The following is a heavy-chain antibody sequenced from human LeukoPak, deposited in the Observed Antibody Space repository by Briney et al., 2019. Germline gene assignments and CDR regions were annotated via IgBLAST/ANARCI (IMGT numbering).Heavy chain of an antibody. V-gene: IGHV1-58*02. D-gene: IGHD5-12*01. CDR1: VFTFSISA. CDR3: AAERYSGSCCWFDP. Sequence: SVKVSCKAAVFTFSISAMQWVRQARGQRPERMWWLIVGSGDTSYAQRLHERVTITRDISTSTTYLELRSLTSDDTAVYYCAAERYSGSCCWFDPWGQGTLLAVSS. J-gene: IGHJ5*02. CDR2: LIVGSGDT.